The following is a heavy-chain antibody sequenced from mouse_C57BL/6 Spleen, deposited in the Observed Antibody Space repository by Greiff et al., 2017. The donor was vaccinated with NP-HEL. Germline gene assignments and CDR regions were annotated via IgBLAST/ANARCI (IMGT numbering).Heavy chain of an antibody. J-gene: IGHJ4*01. Sequence: QVQLQQPGAELVRPGSSVKLSCKASGYTFTSYWMHWVKQRPGQGLEWIGYINPSSGYTKYNQKFKDKATLTADKSSSTAYMQLSSLTYEDSAVYYGAREELYDGYYYAMDYWGQGTSVTVSS. CDR3: AREELYDGYYYAMDY. V-gene: IGHV1-7*01. D-gene: IGHD2-3*01. CDR2: INPSSGYT. CDR1: GYTFTSYW.